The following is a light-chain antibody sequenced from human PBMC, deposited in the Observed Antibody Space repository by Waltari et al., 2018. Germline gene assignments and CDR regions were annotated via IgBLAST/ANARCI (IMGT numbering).Light chain of an antibody. Sequence: QSALTQPRSVSGSPGQSVTISCTGTSSDVGAYNHVTWYQHHPCKAPKLMLYDVIKRPSGVPDRFSGSKSGNTASLTISGLQAEDEADYYCCSRAGTYTLVFGGGTKLTVL. CDR2: DVI. V-gene: IGLV2-11*01. CDR1: SSDVGAYNH. CDR3: CSRAGTYTLV. J-gene: IGLJ2*01.